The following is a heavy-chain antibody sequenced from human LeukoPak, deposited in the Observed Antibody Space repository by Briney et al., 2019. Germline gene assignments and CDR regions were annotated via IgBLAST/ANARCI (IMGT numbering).Heavy chain of an antibody. CDR3: ARGTMRWLRPYYFDY. CDR2: INHSGST. V-gene: IGHV4-34*01. CDR1: GGSFSGYY. Sequence: SETLSLTCAVCGGSFSGYYWSWIRQPPGKGLEWIGEINHSGSTNYNPSLKSRVTISVDTSKNQFSLKLSSVTAADTAVYYCARGTMRWLRPYYFDYWGQGTLVTVSS. D-gene: IGHD5-12*01. J-gene: IGHJ4*02.